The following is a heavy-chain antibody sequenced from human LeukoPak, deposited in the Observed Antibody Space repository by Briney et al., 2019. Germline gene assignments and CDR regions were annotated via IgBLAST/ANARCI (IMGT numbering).Heavy chain of an antibody. Sequence: GGSLRLSCAGSGFTFRFYAMTWVRQAPGKGLEWVSGITGDASVTYDADSVKGRFNISRDNSKNTLYLQLNSLRVEDTAVYYCAKAYSTGLYGDAFHIWSQGTMVTVSP. V-gene: IGHV3-23*01. J-gene: IGHJ3*02. D-gene: IGHD6-25*01. CDR2: ITGDASVT. CDR1: GFTFRFYA. CDR3: AKAYSTGLYGDAFHI.